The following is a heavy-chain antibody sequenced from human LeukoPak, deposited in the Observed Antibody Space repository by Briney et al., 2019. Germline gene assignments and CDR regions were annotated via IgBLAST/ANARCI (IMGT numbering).Heavy chain of an antibody. D-gene: IGHD4-11*01. V-gene: IGHV4-39*07. CDR2: IYSGGRI. CDR3: ARAPWAYGNYVHAFDI. J-gene: IGHJ3*02. CDR1: GGSFRGDYY. Sequence: SETLSLTCTVSGGSFRGDYYWAWIRQPPGKGLEWIGSIYSGGRIYYNPSLKSRVSISIDTSNNNLSLKVTSVTAADTAGYYCARAPWAYGNYVHAFDIWGQGTMVTVSS.